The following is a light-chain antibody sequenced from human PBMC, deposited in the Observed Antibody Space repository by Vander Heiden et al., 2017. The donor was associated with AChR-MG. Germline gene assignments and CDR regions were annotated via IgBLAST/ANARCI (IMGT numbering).Light chain of an antibody. CDR2: DVS. CDR3: CSYAGTSSWL. J-gene: IGLJ3*02. V-gene: IGLV2-11*01. CDR1: STNVGSYNS. Sequence: QSALTQPRSVSGSPGQSLPIPCTGTSTNVGSYNSASCCPHRPGRAPQLLLHDVSQRPSGVPPRFSGSKSGNTASLTISGLQAADEADYFCCSYAGTSSWLFGGGTKVTVL.